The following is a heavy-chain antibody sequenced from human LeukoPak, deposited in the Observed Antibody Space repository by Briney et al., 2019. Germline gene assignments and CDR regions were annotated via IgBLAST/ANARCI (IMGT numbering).Heavy chain of an antibody. CDR1: GFTFSIYA. D-gene: IGHD3-10*01. J-gene: IGHJ6*04. CDR3: ANGVVRGFIKNGMDV. CDR2: ISDSGGST. Sequence: GGSLRLSCVASGFTFSIYAMTWVRQAPGEGLEWVSAISDSGGSTYYADSVKGRFTISRDNSTNTLYLQMNSMRAEDTAVYYCANGVVRGFIKNGMDVWGKGTTVTVSS. V-gene: IGHV3-23*01.